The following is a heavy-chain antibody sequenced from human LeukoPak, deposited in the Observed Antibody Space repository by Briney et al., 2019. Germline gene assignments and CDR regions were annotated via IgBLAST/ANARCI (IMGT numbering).Heavy chain of an antibody. D-gene: IGHD6-6*01. Sequence: GASVKLSCKASGYTFTSFYMHWVRQAPGQGLQWMGIINPSGSSTTYAQKFQGRVTMTRDMSTSTLYMELSSLRSEDTALYYCARGGSSSADYHYFMDVWGKGTTVTVSS. CDR1: GYTFTSFY. J-gene: IGHJ6*03. V-gene: IGHV1-46*01. CDR3: ARGGSSSADYHYFMDV. CDR2: INPSGSST.